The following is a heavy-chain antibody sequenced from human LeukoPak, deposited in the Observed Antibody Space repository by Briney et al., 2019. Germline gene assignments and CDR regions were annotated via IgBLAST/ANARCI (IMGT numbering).Heavy chain of an antibody. V-gene: IGHV4-38-2*02. J-gene: IGHJ3*02. Sequence: PSETLSLTCTVSGYSISSGYYWGWIRQPPGKGLEWIGSIYHSGSTYYNPSLKSRVTISVDTSKNQFSLKLSSVTAADTAVYYCARAVDTAMVLAFDIWGQGTMVTVSS. D-gene: IGHD5-18*01. CDR1: GYSISSGYY. CDR2: IYHSGST. CDR3: ARAVDTAMVLAFDI.